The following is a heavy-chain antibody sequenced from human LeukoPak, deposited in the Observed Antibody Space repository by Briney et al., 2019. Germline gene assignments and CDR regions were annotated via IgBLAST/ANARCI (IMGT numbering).Heavy chain of an antibody. D-gene: IGHD1-26*01. J-gene: IGHJ4*02. V-gene: IGHV3-74*03. CDR3: VRDRVGPDY. Sequence: GGSLILSCGASGFTFSSAWMHWVRQAPGTGLVWVSRITDDATTTYADSVKGRFTISRDNAKKTLYLQMNSLRGEDTGVYYCVRDRVGPDYWGQGTLVTVSS. CDR2: ITDDATT. CDR1: GFTFSSAW.